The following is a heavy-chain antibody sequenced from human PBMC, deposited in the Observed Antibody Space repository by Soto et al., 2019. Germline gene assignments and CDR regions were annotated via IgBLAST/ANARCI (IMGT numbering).Heavy chain of an antibody. CDR2: ISGSGGST. V-gene: IGHV3-23*01. CDR1: GFTFSSCA. CDR3: AKDSLKYYGSGSYTQPYNWFDP. Sequence: GGSLRLSSPASGFTFSSCAMSWVPQAPGKGLEGASAISGSGGSTYYADSVKGRFTISRDNSKNTLYLQMNSLRAEDTAVYYCAKDSLKYYGSGSYTQPYNWFDPWGQGTLVTVSS. D-gene: IGHD3-10*01. J-gene: IGHJ5*02.